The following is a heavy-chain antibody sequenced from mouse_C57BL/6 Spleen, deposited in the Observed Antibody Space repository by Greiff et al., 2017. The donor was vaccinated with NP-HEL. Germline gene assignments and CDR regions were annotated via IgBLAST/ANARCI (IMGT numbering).Heavy chain of an antibody. J-gene: IGHJ1*03. CDR1: GYAFSSSW. Sequence: VQLQQSGPELVKPGASVKISCKASGYAFSSSWMNWVKQRPGTGLEWIGRIYPGDGDTNYNGKFKGKATLTADKSSSTAYMQLSSLTSEDSAVYFCARFANWDWYFDVWGTGTTVTVSS. CDR2: IYPGDGDT. V-gene: IGHV1-82*01. D-gene: IGHD4-1*01. CDR3: ARFANWDWYFDV.